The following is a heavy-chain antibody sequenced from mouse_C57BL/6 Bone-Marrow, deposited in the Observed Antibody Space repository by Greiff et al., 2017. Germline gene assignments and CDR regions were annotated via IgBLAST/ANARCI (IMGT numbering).Heavy chain of an antibody. J-gene: IGHJ4*01. CDR3: AIWGTTVVAPSAMDY. D-gene: IGHD1-1*01. V-gene: IGHV1-74*01. CDR2: IHPSDSDT. Sequence: QVQLQQSGAELVKPGASVKVSCKASGYTFTSYWMHWVKQRPGQGPEWIGRIHPSDSDTNYNQKFKGKATLTVDKSSSTAYMKLSSLTSEDSAVYYCAIWGTTVVAPSAMDYWGQGTSVTVSS. CDR1: GYTFTSYW.